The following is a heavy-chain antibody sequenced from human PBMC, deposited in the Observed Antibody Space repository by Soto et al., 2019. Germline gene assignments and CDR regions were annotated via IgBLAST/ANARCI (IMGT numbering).Heavy chain of an antibody. V-gene: IGHV1-69*12. Sequence: QVQLVQSGAEVKKPGSSVKVSCKASGGTFSNYAISWVRQAPGQGLEWMGGIIPIFGTADYAQKFQGSVTITADESTSTAYMGLSSLRSEDTAVYYCARDGGVYDYSPFDYWGQGTLVTVSS. CDR1: GGTFSNYA. D-gene: IGHD4-4*01. CDR3: ARDGGVYDYSPFDY. CDR2: IIPIFGTA. J-gene: IGHJ4*02.